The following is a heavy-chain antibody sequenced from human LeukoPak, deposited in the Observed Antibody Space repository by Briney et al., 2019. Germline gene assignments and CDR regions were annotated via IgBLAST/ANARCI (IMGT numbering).Heavy chain of an antibody. CDR2: IYYSGYT. CDR3: ARVKESSGSYPTPPHLGY. D-gene: IGHD3-22*01. CDR1: GGSIGRYF. J-gene: IGHJ4*02. V-gene: IGHV4-59*01. Sequence: TSETLSLTCSVSGGSIGRYFWSWLRQPPGMGLEWIGYIYYSGYTNYNPSLKSRVTMSVDTSKNQFSLKLGSVTAADTAMYFCARVKESSGSYPTPPHLGYWGQGTLVTVSS.